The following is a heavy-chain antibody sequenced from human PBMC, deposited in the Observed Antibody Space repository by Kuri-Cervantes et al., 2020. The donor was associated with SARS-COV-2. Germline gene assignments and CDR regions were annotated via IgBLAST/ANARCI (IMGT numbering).Heavy chain of an antibody. V-gene: IGHV3-49*04. CDR3: ARDFWVQYYFDY. CDR2: IRSKAYGGTT. Sequence: GGSLRLSCTASGFTFGDYAMSWVRQAQGKGLEWVGFIRSKAYGGTTEYAASVKGRFTISRDDSKSIAYLQMNSLKTEDKAVYYCARDFWVQYYFDYWGQGTLVTVSS. J-gene: IGHJ4*02. CDR1: GFTFGDYA. D-gene: IGHD2/OR15-2a*01.